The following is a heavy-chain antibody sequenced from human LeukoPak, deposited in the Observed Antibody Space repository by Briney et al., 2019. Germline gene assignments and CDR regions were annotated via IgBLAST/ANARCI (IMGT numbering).Heavy chain of an antibody. CDR3: AKSPTPYDSSGYCDY. Sequence: GGSLRLSRAASGFTFSSYAMSWVRQAPGKGLEWVSAISGSGGSTYYADSVKGRFTISRDNSKNTLYLQVNSLRAEDTAVYYCAKSPTPYDSSGYCDYWGQGTLVTVSS. CDR1: GFTFSSYA. J-gene: IGHJ4*02. D-gene: IGHD3-22*01. V-gene: IGHV3-23*01. CDR2: ISGSGGST.